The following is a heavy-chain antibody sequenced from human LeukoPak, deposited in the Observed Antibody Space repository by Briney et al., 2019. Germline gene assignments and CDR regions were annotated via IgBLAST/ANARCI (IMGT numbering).Heavy chain of an antibody. CDR2: ISYDGSNK. CDR3: ARTYYDILTGYSSGYYYMDV. V-gene: IGHV3-30*04. D-gene: IGHD3-9*01. CDR1: GFTFSSYA. Sequence: GRSLRLSCAASGFTFSSYAMHWVRQAPGKGLEWVAVISYDGSNKYYADSVKGRFTISRDNSKNTLYLQMNSLRSEDTAVYYCARTYYDILTGYSSGYYYMDVWGKGTTVTISS. J-gene: IGHJ6*03.